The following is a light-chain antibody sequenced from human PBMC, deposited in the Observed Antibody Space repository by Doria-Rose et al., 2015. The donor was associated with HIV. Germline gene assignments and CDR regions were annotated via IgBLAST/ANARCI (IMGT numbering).Light chain of an antibody. V-gene: IGKV3-20*01. CDR3: HQYGASWT. CDR2: DGS. CDR1: QSFSSTY. J-gene: IGKJ1*01. Sequence: QSPGTLSLSPGERATLSCRASQSFSSTYLAWYQQKPGQAPSLLIYDGSTRATGIPDRFSASGSGTDFTLTINRLEPEDFAPYYCHQYGASWTFGQGTKVEI.